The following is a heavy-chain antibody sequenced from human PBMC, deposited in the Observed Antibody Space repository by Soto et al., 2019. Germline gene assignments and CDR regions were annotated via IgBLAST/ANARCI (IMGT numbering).Heavy chain of an antibody. CDR1: GCILIYYY. D-gene: IGHD3-9*01. V-gene: IGHV1-2*02. CDR2: ISPKSGAI. J-gene: IGHJ4*02. CDR3: ARPPEYISDWYYFDS. Sequence: ASVNVSFKSSGCILIYYYSRWVRQAPGQGLECVGGISPKSGAINYAQKFQGRVTLTWDTSLNTAYMELSSLRSDDTALYYCARPPEYISDWYYFDSWGQGTQVTVSS.